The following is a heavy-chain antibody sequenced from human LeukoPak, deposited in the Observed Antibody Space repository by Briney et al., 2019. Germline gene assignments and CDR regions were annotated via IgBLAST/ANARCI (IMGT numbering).Heavy chain of an antibody. Sequence: ASVKVSGKASGGTFSSYAISWVRQAPGQGLEWMGGIIPIFGTANYAQKFQGRVTVTADESTSTAYMELSSLRSEDTAVYYCARMRMGAISDYWGQGTLVTVSS. J-gene: IGHJ4*02. CDR1: GGTFSSYA. V-gene: IGHV1-69*13. CDR3: ARMRMGAISDY. CDR2: IIPIFGTA. D-gene: IGHD1-26*01.